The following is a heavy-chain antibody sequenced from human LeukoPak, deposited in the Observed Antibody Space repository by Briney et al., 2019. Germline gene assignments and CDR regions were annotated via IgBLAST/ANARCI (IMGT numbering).Heavy chain of an antibody. V-gene: IGHV4-59*01. CDR2: IYYSGGT. Sequence: PSETLSLTCTVSGGSISSYYWSWIRQPPGKGLEWIGYIYYSGGTNYNPSLKSRVTISVDTSKNQFSLKLSSVTAADTAVYYCAAERHCSSTSCYRFDYWGQGTLVTVSS. D-gene: IGHD2-2*01. J-gene: IGHJ4*02. CDR3: AAERHCSSTSCYRFDY. CDR1: GGSISSYY.